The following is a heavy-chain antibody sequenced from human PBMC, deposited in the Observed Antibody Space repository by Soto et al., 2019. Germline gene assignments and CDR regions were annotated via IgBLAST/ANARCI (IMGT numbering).Heavy chain of an antibody. J-gene: IGHJ5*02. D-gene: IGHD2-2*01. CDR1: GGTFSSYA. Sequence: SVKVSCKASGGTFSSYAISWVRQAPGQGLEWMGGTIPIFGTANYAQKFQGRVTITADESTSTAYMELSSLRSEDTAVYYCVGVPAPRWFDPWGHGTLVTVSS. CDR3: VGVPAPRWFDP. V-gene: IGHV1-69*13. CDR2: TIPIFGTA.